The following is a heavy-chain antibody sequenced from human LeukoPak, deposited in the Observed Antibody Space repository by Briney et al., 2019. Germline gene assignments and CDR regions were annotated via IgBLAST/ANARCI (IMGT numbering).Heavy chain of an antibody. J-gene: IGHJ4*02. CDR3: AREPFVVTAILYYFDY. Sequence: GGSLRLSCAASGFTFSSYAMHWVRQAPGKGLEWVAVISYDGSNKYYADSVKGRFTISRDNSKNTLYLQMNSLRAEDTAVYYCAREPFVVTAILYYFDYWGQGTLVTVSS. CDR2: ISYDGSNK. CDR1: GFTFSSYA. V-gene: IGHV3-30*04. D-gene: IGHD2-21*02.